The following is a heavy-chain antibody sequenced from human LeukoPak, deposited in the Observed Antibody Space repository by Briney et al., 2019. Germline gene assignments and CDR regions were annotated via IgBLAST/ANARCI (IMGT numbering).Heavy chain of an antibody. CDR1: GFTFSSYA. Sequence: PGGSLSLSCAASGFTFSSYAMHWVRQAPGKGLEWVAVISYDGSNKYYADSVKGRFTISRDNSKNTLYLQMNSLRAEDTAVYYCARDEGGSYYLDYWGQGTLVTVSS. D-gene: IGHD1-26*01. J-gene: IGHJ4*02. CDR3: ARDEGGSYYLDY. CDR2: ISYDGSNK. V-gene: IGHV3-30*01.